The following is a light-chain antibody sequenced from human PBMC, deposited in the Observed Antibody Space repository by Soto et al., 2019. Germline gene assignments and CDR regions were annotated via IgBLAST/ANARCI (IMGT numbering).Light chain of an antibody. CDR2: DAS. CDR1: QSISSW. J-gene: IGKJ1*01. CDR3: QQYNSYPWT. V-gene: IGKV1-5*01. Sequence: DIQMTQSPSTLSASVGDRVTITCRASQSISSWLAWYQQKPGKAPKLLIYDASSLESGVPSMFSGSGSGTEFTLTISNLQPDDFATYYCQQYNSYPWTFGQGTKVDIK.